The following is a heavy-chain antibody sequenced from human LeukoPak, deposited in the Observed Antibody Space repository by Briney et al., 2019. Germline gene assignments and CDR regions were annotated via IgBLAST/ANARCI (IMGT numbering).Heavy chain of an antibody. J-gene: IGHJ4*02. CDR2: IRFDGSNK. CDR3: AKDYDFWSGYYSPTRGYFDY. D-gene: IGHD3-3*01. Sequence: GGSLRLSCAASGFTFSSSGMHWVRQAPGKGREWVAFIRFDGSNKYYADSVKGRFTISRDNSKNTLYLQMNSLRAEDAAVYYCAKDYDFWSGYYSPTRGYFDYWGQGTLVTVSS. CDR1: GFTFSSSG. V-gene: IGHV3-30*02.